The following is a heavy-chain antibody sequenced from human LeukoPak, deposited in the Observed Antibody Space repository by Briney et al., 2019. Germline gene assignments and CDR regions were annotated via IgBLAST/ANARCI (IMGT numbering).Heavy chain of an antibody. D-gene: IGHD6-19*01. J-gene: IGHJ4*02. Sequence: ASVKVSCKASGYTFTSYAMHWVRQAPGQRLEWMGWINAGNGNTKYSQKFQGRVTITRDKSASTAYMELSSLRSEDTAVYYCARDLVGIAVAAPLHWGQGTLVTVSS. CDR2: INAGNGNT. CDR1: GYTFTSYA. CDR3: ARDLVGIAVAAPLH. V-gene: IGHV1-3*01.